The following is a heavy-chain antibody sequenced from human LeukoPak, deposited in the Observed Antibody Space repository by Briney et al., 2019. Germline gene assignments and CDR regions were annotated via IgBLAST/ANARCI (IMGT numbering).Heavy chain of an antibody. J-gene: IGHJ4*02. CDR3: ASREMVGATFFDY. CDR2: ISSTSNYI. Sequence: SGGSLRLSCAASGFTFFNYWMSWVRQAPGKGLEWVSSISSTSNYIYYADSVKGRFTISRDNAKNSLYLQMNSLRAEDTAVYYCASREMVGATFFDYWGQGTLVTVSS. CDR1: GFTFFNYW. D-gene: IGHD1-26*01. V-gene: IGHV3-21*01.